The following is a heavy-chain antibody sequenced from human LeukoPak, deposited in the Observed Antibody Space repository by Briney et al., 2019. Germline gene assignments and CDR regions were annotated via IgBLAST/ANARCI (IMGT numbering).Heavy chain of an antibody. CDR3: ARDDVPYSA. CDR1: GGSVSSGSFY. V-gene: IGHV4-61*01. J-gene: IGHJ5*02. CDR2: IYYSGAT. Sequence: SETLSLTCTVSGGSVSSGSFYWSWIRHPPGKGLEWIGYIYYSGATKYNPSLNSRVTISIESSNTQFSLKLNSATAADTAVYYCARDDVPYSAWGQGTLVTVSS. D-gene: IGHD2-15*01.